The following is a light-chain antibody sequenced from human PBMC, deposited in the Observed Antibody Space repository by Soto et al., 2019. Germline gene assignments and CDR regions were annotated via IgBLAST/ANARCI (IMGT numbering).Light chain of an antibody. CDR3: QEYNNWPLT. Sequence: DIQMTQSPYTLTASVGDRGTNLCRASQSISSWLAWYQQKPGKAPKLLIYDASSLESGVPARFSGSASGTEFTLTFSSLQSEDFAIYYCQEYNNWPLTFGGGTKVDIK. CDR2: DAS. J-gene: IGKJ4*01. CDR1: QSISSW. V-gene: IGKV1-5*02.